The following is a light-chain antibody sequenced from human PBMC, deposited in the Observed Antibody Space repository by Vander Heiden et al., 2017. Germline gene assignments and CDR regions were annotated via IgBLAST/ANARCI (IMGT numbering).Light chain of an antibody. CDR1: QRIVRSY. J-gene: IGKJ1*01. V-gene: IGKV3-20*01. CDR3: QHYNTSPEWT. Sequence: EIVLTQSPGTLSLSPGERATLSCRASQRIVRSYLAWYQQKPGQAPRLLIYGVSSRATGISDRFSGSGSGTDFTLTISRLEPEDFAVYYCQHYNTSPEWTFGQGTKVEI. CDR2: GVS.